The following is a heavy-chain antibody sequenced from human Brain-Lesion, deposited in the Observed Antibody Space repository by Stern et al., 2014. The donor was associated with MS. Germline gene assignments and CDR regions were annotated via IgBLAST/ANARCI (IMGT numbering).Heavy chain of an antibody. V-gene: IGHV3-7*01. CDR2: IKEDGTEK. CDR1: GFTFGNYW. CDR3: ARVYNTIYGIVTQRGSGMDV. Sequence: EVHLVESGGGLVQPGGSLTISCTAAGFTFGNYWMTWVRQAPGKGLEWEANIKEDGTEKNYVGSVKGRFTISRDNARNSLYLQMNSLRVEDTALYYCARVYNTIYGIVTQRGSGMDVWGQGTTVIVSS. D-gene: IGHD3-3*01. J-gene: IGHJ6*02.